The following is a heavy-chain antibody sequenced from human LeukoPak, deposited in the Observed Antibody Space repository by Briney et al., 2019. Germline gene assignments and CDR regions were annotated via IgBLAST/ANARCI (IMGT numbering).Heavy chain of an antibody. J-gene: IGHJ4*02. CDR1: GFTFSSYG. V-gene: IGHV3-48*01. CDR2: ISSSSSTI. D-gene: IGHD2-21*02. CDR3: ARDLTYCGGDCYSVSDY. Sequence: PGGSLRLSCAASGFTFSSYGMNWVRQAPGKGLEWVSYISSSSSTIYYADSVKGRFTISRDNAKNSLYLQMNSLRAEDTAVYYCARDLTYCGGDCYSVSDYWGQGTLVTVSS.